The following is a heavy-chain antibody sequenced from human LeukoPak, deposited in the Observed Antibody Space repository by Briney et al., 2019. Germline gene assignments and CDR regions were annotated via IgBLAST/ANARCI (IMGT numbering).Heavy chain of an antibody. D-gene: IGHD3-22*01. V-gene: IGHV1-69*13. CDR2: IIPIFGTA. J-gene: IGHJ4*02. Sequence: SVKVSCKASGGTFSSYAISWVRQAPGQGLEWMGGIIPIFGTANYAQRFQGRVTITADESTSTAYMELSSLRSEDTAVYYCASYYYDSSGYYSFDYWGQGTLVTVSS. CDR3: ASYYYDSSGYYSFDY. CDR1: GGTFSSYA.